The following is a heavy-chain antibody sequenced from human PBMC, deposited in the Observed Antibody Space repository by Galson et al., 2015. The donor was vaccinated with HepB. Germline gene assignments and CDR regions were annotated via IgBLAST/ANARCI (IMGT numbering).Heavy chain of an antibody. Sequence: SLRLSCAAPGFTFNNYAMSWVRQAPGKGLQWVSTLSGSGSSTYYADSVKGRFTISRDNSKNTLYLQMNSLRADDTAVYYCAKDRAGSTWYPPVLEFDYWGQGTLVIVSS. J-gene: IGHJ4*02. CDR2: LSGSGSST. CDR1: GFTFNNYA. CDR3: AKDRAGSTWYPPVLEFDY. V-gene: IGHV3-23*01. D-gene: IGHD6-13*01.